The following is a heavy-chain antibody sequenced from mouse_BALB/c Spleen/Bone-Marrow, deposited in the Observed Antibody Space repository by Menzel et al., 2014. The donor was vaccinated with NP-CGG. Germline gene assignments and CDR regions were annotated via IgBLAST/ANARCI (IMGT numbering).Heavy chain of an antibody. CDR1: GFNIKDTY. V-gene: IGHV14-3*02. Sequence: EVQGVESGAELVKPGASVKLSCTASGFNIKDTYMHWVKQRPEQGLEWIGRIDPSNGNTKYDPKFQGKATITADTSSNTAYLQLSSLTSEDTAVYYCARWEYYAMDYWGRGTSVTVSS. J-gene: IGHJ4*01. D-gene: IGHD4-1*01. CDR3: ARWEYYAMDY. CDR2: IDPSNGNT.